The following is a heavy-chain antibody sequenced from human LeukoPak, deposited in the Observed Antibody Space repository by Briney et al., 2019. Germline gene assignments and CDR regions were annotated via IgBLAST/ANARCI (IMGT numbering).Heavy chain of an antibody. J-gene: IGHJ6*03. CDR2: IIPIFGTA. CDR1: GGTFSSYA. Sequence: SVKVSCKASGGTFSSYAISWVRQAPGQGLEWMGGIIPIFGTANYAQEFQGRVTITADESTSTAYMELSSLRSEDTAVYYCARVLTPSGYYGYYYYYMDVWGKGTTVTVSS. CDR3: ARVLTPSGYYGYYYYYMDV. D-gene: IGHD3-22*01. V-gene: IGHV1-69*01.